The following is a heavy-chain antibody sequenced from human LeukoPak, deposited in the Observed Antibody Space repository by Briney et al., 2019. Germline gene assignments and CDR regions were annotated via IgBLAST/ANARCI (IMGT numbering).Heavy chain of an antibody. D-gene: IGHD3-10*01. CDR3: ATDGEYYYGSGSYYDC. Sequence: ASVKVSCKVSGYTLTELSMHWVRQAPGKGLERMGGFDPEDGETIYAQKFQGRVTMTEDTSTDTAYMELSSLRSEDTAVYYCATDGEYYYGSGSYYDCWGQGTLVTVSS. J-gene: IGHJ4*02. V-gene: IGHV1-24*01. CDR2: FDPEDGET. CDR1: GYTLTELS.